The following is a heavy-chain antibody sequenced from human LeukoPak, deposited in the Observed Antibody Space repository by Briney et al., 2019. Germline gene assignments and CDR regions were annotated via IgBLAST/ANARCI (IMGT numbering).Heavy chain of an antibody. CDR3: ARGSFGGVIDY. V-gene: IGHV1-18*04. D-gene: IGHD3-16*01. J-gene: IGHJ4*02. CDR1: GYTFTGYY. CDR2: ISAYNGNT. Sequence: ASVKVSCKASGYTFTGYYMHWVRQAPGQGLEWMGWISAYNGNTNYAQKLQGRVTMTTDTSTSTAYMELRSLRSDDTAVYYCARGSFGGVIDYWGQGTLVTVSS.